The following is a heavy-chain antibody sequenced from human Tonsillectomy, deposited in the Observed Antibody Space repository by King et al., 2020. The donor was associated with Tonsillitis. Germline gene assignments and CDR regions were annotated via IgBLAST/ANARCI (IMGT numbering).Heavy chain of an antibody. D-gene: IGHD3-22*01. CDR3: ARDGYYVESSGLGEPFDY. Sequence: DVQLGESEGGLVQPGGSLRLSCEGSGFTFSNYSMNLVRQAPGKGLEWVSYIRSSSGTIYYADSVKGRFTISRDTAKHTLYLQMHSLRAEDTAVYYCARDGYYVESSGLGEPFDYWGQGTLVAVSS. V-gene: IGHV3-48*01. CDR1: GFTFSNYS. J-gene: IGHJ4*02. CDR2: IRSSSGTI.